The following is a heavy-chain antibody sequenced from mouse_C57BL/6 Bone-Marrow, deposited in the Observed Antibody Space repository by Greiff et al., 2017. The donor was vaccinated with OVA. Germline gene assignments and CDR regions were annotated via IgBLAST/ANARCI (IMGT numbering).Heavy chain of an antibody. J-gene: IGHJ4*01. Sequence: VQLQQPGAELVRPGSSVTLSCKASGYTFTSYWMHWVKQRPIQGLEWIGNIDPSDSETHYNQKFKDKATLTVDKSSSTAYMQLSSLTSEDSAVYYCARGYGNFYAMDYWGQGTSVTVSS. V-gene: IGHV1-52*01. CDR3: ARGYGNFYAMDY. D-gene: IGHD2-1*01. CDR1: GYTFTSYW. CDR2: IDPSDSET.